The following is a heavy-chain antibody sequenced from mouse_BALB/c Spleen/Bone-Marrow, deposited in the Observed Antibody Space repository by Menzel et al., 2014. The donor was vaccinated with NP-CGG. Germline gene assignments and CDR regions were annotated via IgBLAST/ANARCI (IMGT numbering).Heavy chain of an antibody. CDR3: ARHHRYDYYFEY. D-gene: IGHD2-14*01. V-gene: IGHV1S130*01. CDR1: GYTFTSSW. CDR2: IHPNSGNT. Sequence: VQLQQSGSVLVRPGASVKLSCKASGYTFTSSWMHWAKQRPGQGLEWIGEIHPNSGNTNYNEKFKGKATLTVDTSSSTDYVHLSSLTSEHSAVYYCARHHRYDYYFEYWGQGTPLTVSS. J-gene: IGHJ2*01.